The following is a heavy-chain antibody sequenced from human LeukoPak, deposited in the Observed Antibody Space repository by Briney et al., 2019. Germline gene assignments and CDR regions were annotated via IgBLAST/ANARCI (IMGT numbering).Heavy chain of an antibody. CDR2: IYYSGST. D-gene: IGHD2-8*01. Sequence: SETLSLTCTVSGGSINSGDYYWSWIRQPPGKGLERIGYIYYSGSTYYNPSLKSRVTISVDTSKNQFSLKLSSVTAADTAVYYCARTTRPNCTNGVCQYYYYYYMDVWGKGTTVTVSS. CDR1: GGSINSGDYY. J-gene: IGHJ6*03. CDR3: ARTTRPNCTNGVCQYYYYYYMDV. V-gene: IGHV4-30-4*08.